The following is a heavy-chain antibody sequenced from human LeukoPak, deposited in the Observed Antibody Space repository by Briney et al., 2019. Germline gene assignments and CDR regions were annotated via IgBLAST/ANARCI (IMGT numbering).Heavy chain of an antibody. J-gene: IGHJ5*02. CDR2: VHYDGRT. V-gene: IGHV4-39*07. CDR3: ARVVTAAGLDL. Sequence: SETLSLTCTVSGGPISGSVTWGWVRQPPGKGLEWIGNVHYDGRTAPNPSLKSRVTMSLDTSTNQFSLKLNSVTATDTALYYRARVVTAAGLDLWGRGILVTISS. CDR1: GGPISGSVT. D-gene: IGHD6-19*01.